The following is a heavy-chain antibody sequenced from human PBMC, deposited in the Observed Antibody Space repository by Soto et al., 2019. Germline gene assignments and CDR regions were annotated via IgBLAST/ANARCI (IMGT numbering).Heavy chain of an antibody. V-gene: IGHV3-23*01. D-gene: IGHD6-6*01. CDR1: GFTFSSYA. Sequence: GGSLRLSCAASGFTFSSYAMTWVRQAPGKGLEWVSDISGSGGTTYHADSVKGRFTISRDNSKNTLYLQMNSLRAEDAAVYYCAKPPYSSSSYYYYGMDVWGQGTTVTVSS. CDR3: AKPPYSSSSYYYYGMDV. J-gene: IGHJ6*02. CDR2: ISGSGGTT.